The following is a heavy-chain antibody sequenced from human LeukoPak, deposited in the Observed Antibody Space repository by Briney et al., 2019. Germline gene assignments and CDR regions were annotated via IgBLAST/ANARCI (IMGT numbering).Heavy chain of an antibody. V-gene: IGHV3-48*01. Sequence: PGGSLRLSCAASGFTFSSSAMSWVRQVPGKGLEWVSYIGTTSGAIYYADSVKGRFTISRDSAKNSLYLQMNSLGAEDTAVYYCARFRTWGDKAFDYWGQGTLVTVSS. CDR2: IGTTSGAI. CDR3: ARFRTWGDKAFDY. D-gene: IGHD2-21*02. J-gene: IGHJ4*02. CDR1: GFTFSSSA.